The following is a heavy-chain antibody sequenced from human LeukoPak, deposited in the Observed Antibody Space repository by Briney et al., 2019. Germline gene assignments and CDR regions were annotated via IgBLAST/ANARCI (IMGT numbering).Heavy chain of an antibody. CDR3: ARSIGSYYS. Sequence: SETLSLTCTVSGGSISSSSYYWGWIRQPPGKGLEWIGSIYHSGSTYYNPSLKSRVTISVDTSKNQFSLSLSSVTAADTAVYYCARSIGSYYSWGQGTLVTVSS. D-gene: IGHD1-26*01. J-gene: IGHJ4*02. V-gene: IGHV4-39*07. CDR2: IYHSGST. CDR1: GGSISSSSYY.